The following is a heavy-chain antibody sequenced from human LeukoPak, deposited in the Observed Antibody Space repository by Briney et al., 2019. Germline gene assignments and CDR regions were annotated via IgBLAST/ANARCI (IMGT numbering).Heavy chain of an antibody. CDR1: GYTFTSYD. Sequence: GASVKVSCKASGYTFTSYDISWVRQAPGQGLEWMGGIIPIFGTANYAQKFQGRVTITTDESTSTAYMELSSLRSEDTAVYYCARVPGDHAFDIWGQGTMVTVSS. D-gene: IGHD7-27*01. CDR3: ARVPGDHAFDI. CDR2: IIPIFGTA. J-gene: IGHJ3*02. V-gene: IGHV1-69*05.